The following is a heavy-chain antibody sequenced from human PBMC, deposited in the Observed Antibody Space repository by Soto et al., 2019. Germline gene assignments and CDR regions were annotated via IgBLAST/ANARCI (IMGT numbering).Heavy chain of an antibody. CDR1: GFTVSSNY. D-gene: IGHD7-27*01. CDR2: IYSGGST. CDR3: VSDAHTLGMIDY. V-gene: IGHV3-66*02. Sequence: GGSLRLSCAASGFTVSSNYMSWVRQAPGKGLAWVSVIYSGGSTYYADSVQGRFTISRDNSKNMLHIQLKSQRAEDTDLYSCVSDAHTLGMIDYWGQGTLVTVSS. J-gene: IGHJ4*02.